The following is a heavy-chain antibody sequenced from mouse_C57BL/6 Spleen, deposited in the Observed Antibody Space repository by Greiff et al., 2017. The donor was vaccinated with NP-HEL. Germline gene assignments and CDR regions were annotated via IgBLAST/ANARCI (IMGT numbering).Heavy chain of an antibody. CDR3: ARAPPYYGSLYYFDY. CDR2: ISDGGSYT. Sequence: EVQLVESGGGLVKPGGSLKLSCAASGFTFSSYAMSWVRQTPEKRLEWVATISDGGSYTYYPDNVKGRFTISRDNAKNNLYLQMSHLKSEDTAMYYCARAPPYYGSLYYFDYWGQGTTLTVSS. J-gene: IGHJ2*01. V-gene: IGHV5-4*01. CDR1: GFTFSSYA. D-gene: IGHD1-1*01.